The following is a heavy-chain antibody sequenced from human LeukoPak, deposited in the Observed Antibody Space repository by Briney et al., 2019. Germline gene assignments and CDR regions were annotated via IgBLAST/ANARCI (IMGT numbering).Heavy chain of an antibody. Sequence: SETLSLTCTVSGGSISSSSYYWGWIRQPPGKGLEWIGSIYYSGSTYYNPSLKSRVTISVDTSKNQFSLKLTSVTAADTAVYYCARASGYYYDSSGYYYDYWGQGTLVTVSS. V-gene: IGHV4-39*07. CDR3: ARASGYYYDSSGYYYDY. D-gene: IGHD3-22*01. CDR1: GGSISSSSYY. CDR2: IYYSGST. J-gene: IGHJ4*02.